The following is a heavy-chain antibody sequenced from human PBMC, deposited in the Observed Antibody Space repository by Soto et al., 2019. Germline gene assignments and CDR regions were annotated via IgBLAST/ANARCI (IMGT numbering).Heavy chain of an antibody. CDR2: ISYDGRNK. D-gene: IGHD6-19*01. Sequence: QVQLVESGGGGVQPGRSLRLSCAASGFTFSSYAMHWVRQAPGKGLEWVAVISYDGRNKYYADSVKGRLTISRDNSKNTLYLQMSSLRAEDTAVYYCVKDGSSGWPYYYGMDVWGQGTTVTVSS. CDR3: VKDGSSGWPYYYGMDV. V-gene: IGHV3-30*18. CDR1: GFTFSSYA. J-gene: IGHJ6*02.